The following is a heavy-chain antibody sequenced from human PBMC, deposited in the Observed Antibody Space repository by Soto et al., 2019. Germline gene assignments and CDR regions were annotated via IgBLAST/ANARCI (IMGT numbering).Heavy chain of an antibody. V-gene: IGHV1-69*01. CDR3: ARPGGAYYDSSGYYDTAEYFQH. D-gene: IGHD3-22*01. J-gene: IGHJ1*01. CDR2: IIPIFGTA. Sequence: QVQLVQSGAEVKKPGSSVKASCKASGGTFSSYAISWVRQAPGQGLEWMGGIIPIFGTANYAQKFQGRVTITADESTSTAYMELSSLRSEDTAVYYCARPGGAYYDSSGYYDTAEYFQHWGQGTLVTVSS. CDR1: GGTFSSYA.